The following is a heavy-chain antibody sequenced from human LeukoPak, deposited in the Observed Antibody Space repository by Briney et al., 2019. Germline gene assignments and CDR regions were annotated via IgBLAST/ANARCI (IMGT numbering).Heavy chain of an antibody. CDR2: IIPILGIA. Sequence: SVKVSCKASGGTFSSYAISWVRQAPGQGLEWMGRIIPILGIANYAQKFQGRVTITADKSTSTAYVELSSLRSEDTAVYYCARITPDTAMVIAAFDIWGQGTMVTVSS. J-gene: IGHJ3*02. CDR1: GGTFSSYA. CDR3: ARITPDTAMVIAAFDI. D-gene: IGHD5-18*01. V-gene: IGHV1-69*04.